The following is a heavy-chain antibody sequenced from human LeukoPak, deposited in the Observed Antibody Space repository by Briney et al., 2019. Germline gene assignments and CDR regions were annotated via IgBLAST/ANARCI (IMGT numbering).Heavy chain of an antibody. Sequence: GGSLRLSCAASGFTFSSYSMTWVRQAPGKGLEWVSSISSSSSYIYYADSVKGRFTISRDNAKNSLYLQMNSLRAEDTAVYYCARDVTIFRSWFDPWGQGTLVTVSS. CDR3: ARDVTIFRSWFDP. J-gene: IGHJ5*02. CDR2: ISSSSSYI. D-gene: IGHD5-24*01. V-gene: IGHV3-21*01. CDR1: GFTFSSYS.